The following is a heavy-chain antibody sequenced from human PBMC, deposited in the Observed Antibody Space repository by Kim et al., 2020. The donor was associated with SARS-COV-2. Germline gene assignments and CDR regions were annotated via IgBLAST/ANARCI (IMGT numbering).Heavy chain of an antibody. CDR3: AKVRIRYYDILTGQDY. Sequence: GGSLRLSCAASGLTFSSYAMSWVRQAPGKGLEWVSAISGSGGSTYYADSVKGRFTISRDNSKNTLYLQMNSLRAEDTAVYYCAKVRIRYYDILTGQDYWGQGTLVTVSS. J-gene: IGHJ4*02. CDR1: GLTFSSYA. CDR2: ISGSGGST. D-gene: IGHD3-9*01. V-gene: IGHV3-23*01.